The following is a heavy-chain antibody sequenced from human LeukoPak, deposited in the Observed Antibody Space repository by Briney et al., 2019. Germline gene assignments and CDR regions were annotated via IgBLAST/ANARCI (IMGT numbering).Heavy chain of an antibody. V-gene: IGHV1-69*13. Sequence: GASVKVSCKASGYTFTSYGISWVRQAPGQGLEWMGGIIPIFGTANYAQKFQGRVTITADESTSTAYMELSSLRSEDTAVYYCASLWWLRGPYARESVDYWGQGTLVTVSS. CDR2: IIPIFGTA. CDR1: GYTFTSYG. D-gene: IGHD5-12*01. CDR3: ASLWWLRGPYARESVDY. J-gene: IGHJ4*02.